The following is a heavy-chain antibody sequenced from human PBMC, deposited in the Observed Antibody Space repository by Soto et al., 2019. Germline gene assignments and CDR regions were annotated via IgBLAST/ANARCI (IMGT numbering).Heavy chain of an antibody. CDR1: GYTFTGYY. V-gene: IGHV1-2*02. J-gene: IGHJ6*02. D-gene: IGHD3-10*01. CDR3: ARELGVGSGSLAYGMDV. Sequence: QVQLVQSGAEVKKPGASVKVSCKASGYTFTGYYMHWVRQAPGQGLEWMGWINPNSGGTGYAQKFQGRVTMTRNTSISTAYMELSSLRSEDTAVYYCARELGVGSGSLAYGMDVWGQGTTVTVSS. CDR2: INPNSGGT.